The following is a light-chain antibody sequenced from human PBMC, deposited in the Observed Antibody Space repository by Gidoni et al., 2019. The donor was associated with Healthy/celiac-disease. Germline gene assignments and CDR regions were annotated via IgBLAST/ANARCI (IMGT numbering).Light chain of an antibody. CDR2: DAS. Sequence: DIQMTQSPSSLSASVGDRVTITCQASQDMSNYLNWYQQKPGKAPKPLIYDASNLETGVPSRFSGSGSGTDFNFTIRSLQPEDIATYYCQQYDNLPLTFGGGTKVEIK. CDR3: QQYDNLPLT. J-gene: IGKJ4*01. CDR1: QDMSNY. V-gene: IGKV1-33*01.